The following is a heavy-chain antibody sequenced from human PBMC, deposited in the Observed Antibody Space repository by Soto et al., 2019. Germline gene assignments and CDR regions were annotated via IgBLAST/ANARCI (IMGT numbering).Heavy chain of an antibody. J-gene: IGHJ4*02. CDR1: GYTFTSYA. V-gene: IGHV1-18*01. Sequence: QVQLVQSGAEVKKPGASVKVSCKASGYTFTSYAISWVRQAPGQGLEWMGWISAYNGNTEYAQKVQGRVTMTTDTAASTAYVELRRLRSDDTAGYYCARGGPPEDYWGQGTLVTVSS. CDR2: ISAYNGNT. CDR3: ARGGPPEDY. D-gene: IGHD3-10*01.